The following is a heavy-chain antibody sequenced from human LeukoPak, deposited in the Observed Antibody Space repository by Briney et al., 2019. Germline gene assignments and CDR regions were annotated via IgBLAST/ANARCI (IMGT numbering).Heavy chain of an antibody. CDR3: ARDGGGSSSWYASFDY. J-gene: IGHJ4*02. Sequence: GGSLRLSCAASGFTFSSYEMNWVRQAPGKGLEWVSYISSSGSTIYYADSVKGRFTISRDNAKNSLYLQMNSLRAEDTAVYYCARDGGGSSSWYASFDYWGQGTLVTVSS. V-gene: IGHV3-48*03. D-gene: IGHD6-13*01. CDR2: ISSSGSTI. CDR1: GFTFSSYE.